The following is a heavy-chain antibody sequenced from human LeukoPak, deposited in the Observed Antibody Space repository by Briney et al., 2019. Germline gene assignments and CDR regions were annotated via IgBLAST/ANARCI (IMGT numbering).Heavy chain of an antibody. Sequence: SQTLSLTCAISGDSVSSNSAAWNWIRQSPSRGLEWLGRTYYRSKWYNDYAVSVKSRITINPDTSKNRFSLQLNSVTPEDTAVYYCARDKLITIFGVVMYYGMDVWGQGTTVTVSS. D-gene: IGHD3-3*01. CDR1: GDSVSSNSAA. V-gene: IGHV6-1*01. CDR3: ARDKLITIFGVVMYYGMDV. CDR2: TYYRSKWYN. J-gene: IGHJ6*02.